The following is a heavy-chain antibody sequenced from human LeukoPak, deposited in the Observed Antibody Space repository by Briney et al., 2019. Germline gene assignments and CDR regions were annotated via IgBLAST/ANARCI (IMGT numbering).Heavy chain of an antibody. CDR1: GYSISSGYY. CDR3: AKSGGYGLIDY. D-gene: IGHD1-26*01. Sequence: PSETLSLTCTVSGYSISSGYYWGWIRQPPGKGLEWIGSIYYSGSTYYNASLQSRVTISIDTSKNQFSLRLSSVTAADTAMYYCAKSGGYGLIDYWGQGTLVTVSS. J-gene: IGHJ4*02. V-gene: IGHV4-38-2*02. CDR2: IYYSGST.